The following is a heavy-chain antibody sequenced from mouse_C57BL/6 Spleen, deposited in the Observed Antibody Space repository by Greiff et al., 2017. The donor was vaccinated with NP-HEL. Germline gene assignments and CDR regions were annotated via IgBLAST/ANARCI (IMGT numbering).Heavy chain of an antibody. CDR1: GYTFTDYE. J-gene: IGHJ2*01. D-gene: IGHD4-1*01. CDR3: TSDWGDY. CDR2: IDPETGGT. V-gene: IGHV1-15*01. Sequence: QVQLQQSGAELVRPGASVTLSCKASGYTFTDYEMHWVKQTPMHGLEWIGAIDPETGGTAYNQKFKGKAILTADKSSSTAYMALRSLTSEDSAVYSCTSDWGDYWGKGTTLTVSS.